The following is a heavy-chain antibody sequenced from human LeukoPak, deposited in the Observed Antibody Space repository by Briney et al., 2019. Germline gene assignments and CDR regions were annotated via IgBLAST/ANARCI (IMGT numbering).Heavy chain of an antibody. D-gene: IGHD5-12*01. CDR2: IYHTGTS. J-gene: IGHJ5*02. Sequence: SGTLSLTCGVSGGSISSTNWWSWVRQAPEKGLEWIGEIYHTGTSNYNPSLKSRVTISVDKSKNQFSLKLRSVTATDTAVYYCARGLTRGYTYGGCFDPWGQGTLVTVSS. CDR3: ARGLTRGYTYGGCFDP. V-gene: IGHV4-4*02. CDR1: GGSISSTNW.